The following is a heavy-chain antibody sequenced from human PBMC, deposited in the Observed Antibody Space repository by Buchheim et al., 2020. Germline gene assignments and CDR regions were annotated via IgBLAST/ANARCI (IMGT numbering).Heavy chain of an antibody. D-gene: IGHD4-17*01. V-gene: IGHV3-30*18. CDR3: AKGHYGDYRTKGGDY. CDR1: GFTFSSYG. J-gene: IGHJ4*02. Sequence: QVQLVESGGGVVQPGRSLRLSCAASGFTFSSYGMHWVRQAPGKGLEWVAVISYDGSNKYYADSVKGRFTISRDNSKNTLYLQMNSLRAEDTAVYYCAKGHYGDYRTKGGDYWGQGTL. CDR2: ISYDGSNK.